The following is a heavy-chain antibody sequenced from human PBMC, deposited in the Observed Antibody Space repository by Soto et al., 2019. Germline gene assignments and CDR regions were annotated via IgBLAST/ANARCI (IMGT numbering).Heavy chain of an antibody. J-gene: IGHJ4*02. CDR3: TSGLDDAKIHY. D-gene: IGHD1-1*01. CDR2: IHPTGEP. Sequence: GGSLRLSCAGSGFTVSRHYMTWVRQAAGKGLEWVAFIHPTGEPFYSDSVKGRFAISRDTFKNTLSLQMNSLRVEDTAVYYCTSGLDDAKIHYWGQGTLVTVSS. CDR1: GFTVSRHY. V-gene: IGHV3-66*01.